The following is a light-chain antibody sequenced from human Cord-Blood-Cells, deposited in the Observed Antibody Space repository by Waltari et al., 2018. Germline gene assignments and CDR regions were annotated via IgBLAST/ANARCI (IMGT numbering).Light chain of an antibody. CDR1: QSVSSY. V-gene: IGKV3-11*01. J-gene: IGKJ4*01. CDR2: DAS. Sequence: EIVLTQSPATLSLSPGERATLSCRARQSVSSYLAWYQQKPGQAPRLRIYDASNRATGIPARFSGSGSGTDFILTISSLEPEDFAVYYCQQRSNWPLTFGGGTKVEIK. CDR3: QQRSNWPLT.